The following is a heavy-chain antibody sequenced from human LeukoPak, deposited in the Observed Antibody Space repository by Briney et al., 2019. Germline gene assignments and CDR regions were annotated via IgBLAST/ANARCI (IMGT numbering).Heavy chain of an antibody. Sequence: GRSLRLSCAASGFTFSSYAMHWVRQAPGKGLEWVALISYDGSNKYYADSVKGRFTISRDNSKNTLYLQMNSLRAEDTAVYYCARVGSHRNSGYDSWGQGTLVTVSS. CDR3: ARVGSHRNSGYDS. D-gene: IGHD5-12*01. CDR2: ISYDGSNK. J-gene: IGHJ5*01. CDR1: GFTFSSYA. V-gene: IGHV3-30-3*01.